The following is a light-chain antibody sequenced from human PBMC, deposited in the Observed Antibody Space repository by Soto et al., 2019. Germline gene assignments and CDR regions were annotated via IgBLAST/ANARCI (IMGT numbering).Light chain of an antibody. Sequence: QSALTQSASVSGSPGQSITISCTGTSSDVGSYNLVSWYQQHPGKAPKLMIYEGSKRPSGVSNRFSGSKSGNTASLTISGLKAEDEADYYCCSYAGRSTGVFGGGTQLTVL. CDR3: CSYAGRSTGV. CDR1: SSDVGSYNL. CDR2: EGS. V-gene: IGLV2-23*01. J-gene: IGLJ2*01.